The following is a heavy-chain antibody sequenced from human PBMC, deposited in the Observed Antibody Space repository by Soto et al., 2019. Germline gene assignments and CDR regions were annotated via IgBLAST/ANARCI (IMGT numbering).Heavy chain of an antibody. J-gene: IGHJ4*02. CDR2: ISAYNGNT. Sequence: ASVKVSCKASGYTFTSYGISWVRQAPGQGLEWMGWISAYNGNTNYAQKLQGRVTMTTDTSTSTAYTELRSLRSDDTAVYYCARAFPILRYFDWLSLTGFDYWGQGTLVTVSS. V-gene: IGHV1-18*01. CDR3: ARAFPILRYFDWLSLTGFDY. D-gene: IGHD3-9*01. CDR1: GYTFTSYG.